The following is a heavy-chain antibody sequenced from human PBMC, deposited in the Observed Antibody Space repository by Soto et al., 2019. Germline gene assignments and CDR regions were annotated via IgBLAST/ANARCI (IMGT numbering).Heavy chain of an antibody. CDR2: INHSGST. D-gene: IGHD6-13*01. Sequence: SETLSLTCAVYGGSFSGYYWSWIRQPPGKGLEWIGEINHSGSTNYNPSLKSRVTISVDTSKNQFSLKLSSVTAADTAVYYCASSSSWQRGDYWGQGTLVTFS. CDR3: ASSSSWQRGDY. V-gene: IGHV4-34*01. J-gene: IGHJ4*02. CDR1: GGSFSGYY.